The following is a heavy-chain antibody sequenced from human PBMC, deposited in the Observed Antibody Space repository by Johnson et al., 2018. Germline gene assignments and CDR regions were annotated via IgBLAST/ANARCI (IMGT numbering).Heavy chain of an antibody. V-gene: IGHV3-23*01. J-gene: IGHJ1*01. CDR2: ISGSGGST. CDR1: GFTFSSYA. D-gene: IGHD1-26*01. Sequence: EVQLLESGGGLVQXGGSLRLXCAASGFTFSSYAMSWVRQAPGKGREWVSAISGSGGSTYYADAVKGRFTISRDNAKNSLYLQMNSLGDEDTAVYYCARDTSGSYLGYFQHWGQGTLVTVSS. CDR3: ARDTSGSYLGYFQH.